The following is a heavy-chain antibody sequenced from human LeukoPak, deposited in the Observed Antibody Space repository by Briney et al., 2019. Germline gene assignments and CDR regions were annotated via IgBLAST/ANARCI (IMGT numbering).Heavy chain of an antibody. CDR1: GGSFSGYY. V-gene: IGHV4-34*01. CDR2: INHSGST. Sequence: SETLSLTCAVYGGSFSGYYWSWIRQPPGKGLEWIGEINHSGSTNYNPSLKSRVTISVDTSKNQFSLKLSSVTAADTAVYYCARSGGYGLYYYYYYMDVWGKGTTVTVSS. CDR3: ARSGGYGLYYYYYYMDV. J-gene: IGHJ6*03. D-gene: IGHD3-16*01.